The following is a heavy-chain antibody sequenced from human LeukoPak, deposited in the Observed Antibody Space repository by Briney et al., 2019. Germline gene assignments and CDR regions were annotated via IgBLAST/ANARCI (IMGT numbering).Heavy chain of an antibody. CDR2: IYTSGTT. J-gene: IGHJ4*02. V-gene: IGHV4-61*09. CDR3: ARVSGLRYCSTISCSNFDY. CDR1: GGSISIGSYY. D-gene: IGHD2-2*01. Sequence: SETLSLTYTVSGGSISIGSYYWSWIRQPAGEGPERIGHIYTSGTTSYNPSLKSRVTISVDTSKNQFSLKLNSVTAADTAVYYCARVSGLRYCSTISCSNFDYCGQGTLVTVSS.